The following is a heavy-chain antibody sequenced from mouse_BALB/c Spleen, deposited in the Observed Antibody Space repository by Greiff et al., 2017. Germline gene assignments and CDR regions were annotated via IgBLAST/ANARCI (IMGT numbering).Heavy chain of an antibody. Sequence: VQLKQSGTVLARPGASVKMSCKAFGYTFTSYWMHWVKQRPGQGLEWIGAIYPGNSDTSYNQKFKGKAKLTAVTSTSTAYMELSSLTNEDSAVYYCTRSGVRREAWFAYWGQGTLVTVSA. CDR1: GYTFTSYW. J-gene: IGHJ3*01. CDR3: TRSGVRREAWFAY. V-gene: IGHV1-5*01. D-gene: IGHD2-14*01. CDR2: IYPGNSDT.